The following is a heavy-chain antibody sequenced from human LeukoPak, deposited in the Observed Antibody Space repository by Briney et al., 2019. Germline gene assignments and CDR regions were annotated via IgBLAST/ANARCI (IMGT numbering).Heavy chain of an antibody. CDR2: ISGSGGST. Sequence: GGSLRLSCAASGFTFSSYAMSWVRQAPGKGLEWVSAISGSGGSTYYADSVKGRFTISRDNSKSTLYLQMNSLRAEDTAVYYCAKDRGDGYIGTFDYWGQGTLVTVSS. CDR1: GFTFSSYA. V-gene: IGHV3-23*01. CDR3: AKDRGDGYIGTFDY. J-gene: IGHJ4*02. D-gene: IGHD5-24*01.